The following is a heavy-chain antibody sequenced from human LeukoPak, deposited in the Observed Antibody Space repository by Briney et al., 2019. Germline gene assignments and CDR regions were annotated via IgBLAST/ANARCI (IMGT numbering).Heavy chain of an antibody. Sequence: SETLSLTCTVSGGSISSYYWSWIRQPAGKGLEWIGRIYTSGGTNYNPSLKSRVTMSVDTSKNQFSLKLSSVTAADTAVYYCARDYDFWSGFEGGKYYYYMDVWGKGTTVTVSS. D-gene: IGHD3-3*01. CDR1: GGSISSYY. CDR2: IYTSGGT. V-gene: IGHV4-4*07. CDR3: ARDYDFWSGFEGGKYYYYMDV. J-gene: IGHJ6*03.